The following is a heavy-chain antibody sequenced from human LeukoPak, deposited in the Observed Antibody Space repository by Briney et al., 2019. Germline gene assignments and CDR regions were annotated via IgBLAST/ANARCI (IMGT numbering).Heavy chain of an antibody. CDR2: IYSGGST. CDR3: ARDYYDSNNASDI. Sequence: GGSLRLSCAASGFTVSSNYMSWVRQAPGKGLEWVSVIYSGGSTYYADSVKGRFTISRHNSKNTLYLQMNSLRAEDTAVYYCARDYYDSNNASDIWGQGTMVTVSS. D-gene: IGHD3-22*01. V-gene: IGHV3-53*04. CDR1: GFTVSSNY. J-gene: IGHJ3*02.